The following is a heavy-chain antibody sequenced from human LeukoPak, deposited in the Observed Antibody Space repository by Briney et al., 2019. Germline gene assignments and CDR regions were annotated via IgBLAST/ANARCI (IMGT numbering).Heavy chain of an antibody. CDR2: IYYSEST. CDR1: GGSISSSSHY. D-gene: IGHD4-17*01. CDR3: ARAPTVTFFDY. V-gene: IGHV4-39*01. Sequence: SETLSLTCTVSGGSISSSSHYWGWIRQPPGKGLEWIGSIYYSESTHYNPSLKSRVTISVDTSKNQFSLKLSSVTAADTAVYYCARAPTVTFFDYWGQGTLVTVSS. J-gene: IGHJ4*02.